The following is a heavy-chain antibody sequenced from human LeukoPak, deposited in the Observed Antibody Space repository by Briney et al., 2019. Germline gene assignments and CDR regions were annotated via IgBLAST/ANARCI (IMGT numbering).Heavy chain of an antibody. D-gene: IGHD1-26*01. CDR3: AKIEVGRFDP. Sequence: SETLSLTCTVTGASISSHYWCWIRQTPGTGLEWIGDIYDRGSTTYNPSLKSRVSISVDTSRNQFSLDLRSVTAADTAVYYCAKIEVGRFDPWGQGTLVTVSS. V-gene: IGHV4-59*11. J-gene: IGHJ5*02. CDR1: GASISSHY. CDR2: IYDRGST.